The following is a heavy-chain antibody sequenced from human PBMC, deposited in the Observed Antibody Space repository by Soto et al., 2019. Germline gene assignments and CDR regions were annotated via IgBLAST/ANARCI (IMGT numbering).Heavy chain of an antibody. D-gene: IGHD3-3*01. V-gene: IGHV4-4*07. CDR2: IYPTGTT. J-gene: IGHJ6*02. Sequence: QVQLQESGPGLVKTSETLSLTCTVSGGSISNYFWSWIRQPAGKGLEWIGRIYPTGTTNYNPSVKSRVTMSVDTSKNQFSLTLSSVTAADAAIYYCARVRTVLGVVGSLDVWGQGTTVTVSS. CDR3: ARVRTVLGVVGSLDV. CDR1: GGSISNYF.